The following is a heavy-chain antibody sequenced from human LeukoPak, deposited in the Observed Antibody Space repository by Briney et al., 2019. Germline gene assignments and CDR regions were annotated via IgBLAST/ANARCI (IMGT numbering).Heavy chain of an antibody. Sequence: PSETLSLTCTVSGGSIGSYYWSWIRQPPGKGLEWIGYVYYSGSTSYNPSLKSRVTISVDTSKNQFSLKLSSVTAADTAVYYCARGTYGSGSYYTVDYWGQGTLVTVSS. CDR2: VYYSGST. CDR3: ARGTYGSGSYYTVDY. CDR1: GGSIGSYY. V-gene: IGHV4-59*01. D-gene: IGHD3-10*01. J-gene: IGHJ4*02.